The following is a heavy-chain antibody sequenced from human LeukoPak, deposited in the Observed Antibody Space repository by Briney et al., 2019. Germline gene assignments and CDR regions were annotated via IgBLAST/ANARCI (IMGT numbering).Heavy chain of an antibody. CDR2: IDYSGST. V-gene: IGHV4-59*08. Sequence: SETLSLTCTVSGASISDYYWSWIRQPPGKGLEWIGYIDYSGSTNYNPSLKSRVTISVDTSKNQFSLKLSSVTAADTAVYYCARAPNYGGKPFDYWGQGTLVTVSS. CDR3: ARAPNYGGKPFDY. J-gene: IGHJ4*02. D-gene: IGHD4-23*01. CDR1: GASISDYY.